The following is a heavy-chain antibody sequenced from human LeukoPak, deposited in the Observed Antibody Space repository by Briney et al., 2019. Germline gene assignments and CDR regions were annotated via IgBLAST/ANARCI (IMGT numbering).Heavy chain of an antibody. V-gene: IGHV1-69*13. CDR1: GYTFTSYG. CDR2: IIPIFGTA. J-gene: IGHJ4*02. D-gene: IGHD3-3*01. Sequence: GASVKVSCKASGYTFTSYGISWVRQAPGQGLEWMGGIIPIFGTANYAQKFQGRVTITADESTSTAYMELSSLRSEDTAVYYCARERRADFWSGYYYSWSQGTLVTVSS. CDR3: ARERRADFWSGYYYS.